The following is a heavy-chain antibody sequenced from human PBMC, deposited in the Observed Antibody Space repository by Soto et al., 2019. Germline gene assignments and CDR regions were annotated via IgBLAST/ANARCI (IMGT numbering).Heavy chain of an antibody. D-gene: IGHD2-15*01. J-gene: IGHJ4*02. CDR1: GGSFSGYY. V-gene: IGHV4-34*01. Sequence: SETLSLTCAVYGGSFSGYYWSWIRQPPGKGLEWIGEINHSGSTNYNPSLKSRVTISVDTSKNQFSLKLSSVTAADTAVYYCARRPAPDRYCSGGSCSEDAVFDYWGQGTLVTVSS. CDR2: INHSGST. CDR3: ARRPAPDRYCSGGSCSEDAVFDY.